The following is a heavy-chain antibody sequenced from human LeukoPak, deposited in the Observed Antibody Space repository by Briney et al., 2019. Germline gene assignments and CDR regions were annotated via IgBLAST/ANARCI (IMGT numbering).Heavy chain of an antibody. D-gene: IGHD3-10*01. Sequence: PGGSLRLSCAASGFTFSNARMSWVRQAPGKGLEWVGRIKSKTDGGTTDYAAPVKGRFTISRDDSKNTLYLQMNSLKTEDTAVYYCTTDSGSPSERDYFDYWGQGTLVTVSS. J-gene: IGHJ4*02. V-gene: IGHV3-15*01. CDR3: TTDSGSPSERDYFDY. CDR1: GFTFSNAR. CDR2: IKSKTDGGTT.